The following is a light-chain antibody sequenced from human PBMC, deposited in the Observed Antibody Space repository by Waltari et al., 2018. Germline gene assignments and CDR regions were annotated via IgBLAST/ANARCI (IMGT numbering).Light chain of an antibody. Sequence: DIVMTQSPLSLPVTPGEPASISCRSSQSLLHRSGYNFVDWYVPKPGPPPQLLIYMGSNRASGVPDRFSGSGSGTDFTLKIARVEAEDVGVYFCMQTLQTPLVTFGPGTKVDIK. CDR2: MGS. V-gene: IGKV2-28*01. J-gene: IGKJ3*01. CDR3: MQTLQTPLVT. CDR1: QSLLHRSGYNF.